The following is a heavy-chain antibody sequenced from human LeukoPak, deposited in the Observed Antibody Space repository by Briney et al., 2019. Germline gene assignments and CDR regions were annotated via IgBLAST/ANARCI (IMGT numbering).Heavy chain of an antibody. CDR3: ARGGDFWSGYYTGRSGYYYMDV. CDR2: INHSGST. D-gene: IGHD3-3*01. Sequence: PSETLSLTCAVYGRSFSGYYWSWIRQPPGKGLEWIGEINHSGSTNYNPSLKSRVTISVDTSKNQFSLKLSSVTAADTAVYYCARGGDFWSGYYTGRSGYYYMDVWGKGTTVTVSS. J-gene: IGHJ6*03. V-gene: IGHV4-34*01. CDR1: GRSFSGYY.